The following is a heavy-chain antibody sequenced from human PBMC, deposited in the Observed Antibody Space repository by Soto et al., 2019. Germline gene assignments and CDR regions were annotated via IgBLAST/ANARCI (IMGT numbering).Heavy chain of an antibody. D-gene: IGHD3-3*01. CDR2: INPSGGST. CDR3: ARDQFPHFGVVLKTPAREERNGMDV. J-gene: IGHJ6*02. CDR1: GYTFTSYY. Sequence: ASVKVSCKASGYTFTSYYMHWVRQAPGQGLEWMGIINPSGGSTSYAQKFQGRVTMTRDTSTSTVYMELSSLRSEDTAVYYCARDQFPHFGVVLKTPAREERNGMDVWGQGTTVTVSS. V-gene: IGHV1-46*01.